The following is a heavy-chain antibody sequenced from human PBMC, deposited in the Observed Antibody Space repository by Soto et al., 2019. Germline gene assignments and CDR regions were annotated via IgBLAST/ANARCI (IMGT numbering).Heavy chain of an antibody. Sequence: ASMKGSCKASGYTFTSYYIHWVRQAPGQGLEWMGIINPSGGSTSYAQKFQGRVTMTRDTSTSTVYMELSSLRSEDTAVYYCARDRGGYYYGMDVWGQGTTVTVSS. CDR2: INPSGGST. CDR3: ARDRGGYYYGMDV. CDR1: GYTFTSYY. D-gene: IGHD3-10*01. V-gene: IGHV1-46*03. J-gene: IGHJ6*02.